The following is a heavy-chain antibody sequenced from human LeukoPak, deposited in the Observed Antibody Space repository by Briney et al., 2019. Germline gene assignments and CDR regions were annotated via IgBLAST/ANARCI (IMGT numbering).Heavy chain of an antibody. V-gene: IGHV3-48*01. Sequence: PGGSLRLSCAASGFTFSRYSMNWVRRAPGKGLEWVSYISSSSNSIYYADSVKGRFTISRDNAKNSLYLQMKSLRAEDTAVYYCASALTYYYDTSGSLPWGQGTLVTVSS. CDR1: GFTFSRYS. CDR3: ASALTYYYDTSGSLP. J-gene: IGHJ5*02. D-gene: IGHD3-22*01. CDR2: ISSSSNSI.